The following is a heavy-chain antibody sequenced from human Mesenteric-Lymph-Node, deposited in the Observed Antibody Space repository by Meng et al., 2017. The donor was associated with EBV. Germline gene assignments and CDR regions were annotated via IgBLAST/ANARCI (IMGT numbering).Heavy chain of an antibody. CDR1: GDTFSNEG. CDR2: IIPILGTT. D-gene: IGHD2-2*01. Sequence: VRLDQSGAEVKKPGSSVKVSCKTSGDTFSNEGISWVRQAPGQGLEWMGGIIPILGTTKYAQKFRDRVTVTADESTTTAYMELTSLRFDDTAVYYCANHSTRWYVLDSWGQGTLVTVSS. J-gene: IGHJ5*01. CDR3: ANHSTRWYVLDS. V-gene: IGHV1-69*01.